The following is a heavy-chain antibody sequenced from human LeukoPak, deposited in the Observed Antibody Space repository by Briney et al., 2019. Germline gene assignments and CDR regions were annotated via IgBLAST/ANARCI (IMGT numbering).Heavy chain of an antibody. CDR3: ARGEGQQLNWFDP. J-gene: IGHJ5*02. V-gene: IGHV6-1*01. CDR2: TYYRHKRYN. CDR1: GDSVSSNSAA. D-gene: IGHD6-13*01. Sequence: SQTLPLTCPISGDSVSSNSAAWNWIRQSPSRGLEWLGRTYYRHKRYNGSGASVKRRITIQPDTSKNHFALQLHSMTPEDTAGYYCARGEGQQLNWFDPWGQGTLVTVSS.